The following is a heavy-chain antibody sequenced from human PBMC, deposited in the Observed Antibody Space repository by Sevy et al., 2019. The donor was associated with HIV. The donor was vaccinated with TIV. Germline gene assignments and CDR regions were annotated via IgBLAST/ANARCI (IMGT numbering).Heavy chain of an antibody. CDR3: ARGIAAPRGMDV. D-gene: IGHD6-13*01. Sequence: SETLSLTCTVSGDSISGYYWSWIRQPPGKGLEWIGYFYYSASTNYNPSLKSRVTISVDTTKNQVSLRGRSLTAADTAVYYCARGIAAPRGMDVWGQGTTVTVSS. J-gene: IGHJ6*02. V-gene: IGHV4-59*01. CDR2: FYYSAST. CDR1: GDSISGYY.